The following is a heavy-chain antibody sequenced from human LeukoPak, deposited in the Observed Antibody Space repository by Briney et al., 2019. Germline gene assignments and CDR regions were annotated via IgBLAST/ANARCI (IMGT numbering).Heavy chain of an antibody. J-gene: IGHJ4*02. CDR2: IRSKAYGGTT. V-gene: IGHV3-49*04. CDR1: GFTFGDYA. CDR3: SRTISNYGGNSGFDY. D-gene: IGHD4-23*01. Sequence: GGSLRLSCTASGFTFGDYAMSWVRQAPAKGLEWVGLIRSKAYGGTTEYAASVKGRFTISRDDSKSIAYLQMNSLKTEDTAVYYCSRTISNYGGNSGFDYRGPGTLVTVSS.